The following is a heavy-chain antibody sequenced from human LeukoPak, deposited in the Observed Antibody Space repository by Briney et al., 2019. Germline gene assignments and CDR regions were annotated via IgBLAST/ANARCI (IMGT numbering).Heavy chain of an antibody. CDR3: ARDGVVVTCYFEY. CDR1: GFTFRSYS. D-gene: IGHD4-23*01. J-gene: IGHJ4*02. CDR2: ISVGSNYI. V-gene: IGHV3-21*06. Sequence: PGGSLRLSCAASGFTFRSYSMNWVRQAPGKGLEWVSSISVGSNYIYYADSVKGRFTISRDNAKNLVYLQMNSLRAEDTAVYYCARDGVVVTCYFEYWGQGTMVTVSA.